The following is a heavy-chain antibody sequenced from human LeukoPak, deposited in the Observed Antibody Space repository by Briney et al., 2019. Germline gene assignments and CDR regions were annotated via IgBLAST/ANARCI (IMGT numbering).Heavy chain of an antibody. CDR1: GGSISSGSYY. Sequence: PSETLSLTCTVSGGSISSGSYYWSWIRQPAGKGLEWIGRIYTSGSTNYNPSLKSRVTISVDTSKNQFSLKLSSVTAADTAVYYCARGKYYYGSGDLDYWGQGTLVTVSS. D-gene: IGHD3-10*01. CDR2: IYTSGST. V-gene: IGHV4-61*02. CDR3: ARGKYYYGSGDLDY. J-gene: IGHJ4*02.